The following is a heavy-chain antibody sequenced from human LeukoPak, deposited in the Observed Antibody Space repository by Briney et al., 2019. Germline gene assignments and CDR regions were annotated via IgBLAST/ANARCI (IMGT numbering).Heavy chain of an antibody. CDR2: IYYSGST. J-gene: IGHJ5*02. D-gene: IGHD3-10*01. V-gene: IGHV4-59*01. CDR3: ARDSPGSEDWFDP. CDR1: GGSISSYY. Sequence: SETLSLTCAVYGGSISSYYWSWIRQPPGKGLEWIGYIYYSGSTNYNPSLKSRVTISVDTSKNQFSLKLSSVTAADTAVYYCARDSPGSEDWFDPWGQGTLVTVSS.